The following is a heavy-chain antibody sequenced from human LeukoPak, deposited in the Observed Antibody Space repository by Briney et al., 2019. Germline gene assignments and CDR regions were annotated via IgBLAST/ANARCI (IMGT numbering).Heavy chain of an antibody. Sequence: GGSLRLSCVVSGFTFSSYYMSWVRQAPGKGVEWVANIKEDGSERYYVDSMKGRFTISRDNAKNSLYLQMNSLRAEDTAVYYCASTKWLARFDYWGQGTLVTVSS. D-gene: IGHD6-19*01. J-gene: IGHJ4*02. CDR3: ASTKWLARFDY. CDR1: GFTFSSYY. CDR2: IKEDGSER. V-gene: IGHV3-7*01.